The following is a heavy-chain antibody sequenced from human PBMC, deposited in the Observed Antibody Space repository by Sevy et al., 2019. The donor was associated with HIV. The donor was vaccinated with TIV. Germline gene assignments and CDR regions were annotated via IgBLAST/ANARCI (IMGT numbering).Heavy chain of an antibody. Sequence: GGSLRLSCAASGFTFSNYAMSWVRQAPGKGLEWISAIGGSGHTSYYTDSVEGRFTISRDNSKTTLYLQMSGLRVEDTAIYYCAREWGLPLCYFDYWGRGSLVTVSS. CDR2: IGGSGHTS. CDR1: GFTFSNYA. J-gene: IGHJ4*02. V-gene: IGHV3-23*01. D-gene: IGHD1-26*01. CDR3: AREWGLPLCYFDY.